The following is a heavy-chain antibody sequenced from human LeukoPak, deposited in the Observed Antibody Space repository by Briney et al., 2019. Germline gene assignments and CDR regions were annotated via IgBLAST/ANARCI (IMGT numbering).Heavy chain of an antibody. CDR2: IIPIFGTA. CDR1: GGTFSSYA. J-gene: IGHJ4*02. V-gene: IGHV1-69*13. CDR3: ARGVYGDYSYAY. D-gene: IGHD4-17*01. Sequence: ASVKASCKASGGTFSSYAISWVRQAPGQGLEWMGGIIPIFGTANYAQKFQGRVTITADESTSTAYMELSSLRSEDTAVYYCARGVYGDYSYAYWGQGTLVTVSS.